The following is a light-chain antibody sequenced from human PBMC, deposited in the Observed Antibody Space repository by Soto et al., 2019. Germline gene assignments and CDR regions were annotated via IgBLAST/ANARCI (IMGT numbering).Light chain of an antibody. Sequence: EIVMTQSPATLSVSPGETATLSCRASQSVNSNLAWYQQKPGQAHRLLISDASTRSAGLPARFSGSRSGTEVDLSSSSLQSEDFAVYFCQQSNNWPKTFSQGTKVEIK. CDR2: DAS. CDR3: QQSNNWPKT. CDR1: QSVNSN. J-gene: IGKJ1*01. V-gene: IGKV3-15*01.